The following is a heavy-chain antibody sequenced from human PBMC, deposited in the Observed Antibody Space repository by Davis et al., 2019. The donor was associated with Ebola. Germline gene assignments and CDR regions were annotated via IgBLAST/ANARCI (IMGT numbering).Heavy chain of an antibody. J-gene: IGHJ4*02. CDR2: TYYRSKWYV. Sequence: SQTLSLTCAISGDSVSSHTAAWNWIRQSPSRGLEWLGRTYYRSKWYVDYAVSVKSRMTINPDTSKNQFSLQLSSVTPEDTAVYYCARDPPYDQGYDYWGQGILATVSS. CDR1: GDSVSSHTAA. D-gene: IGHD3-22*01. V-gene: IGHV6-1*01. CDR3: ARDPPYDQGYDY.